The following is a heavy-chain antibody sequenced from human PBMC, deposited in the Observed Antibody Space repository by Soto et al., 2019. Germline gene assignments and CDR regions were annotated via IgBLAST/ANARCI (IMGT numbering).Heavy chain of an antibody. CDR1: GDSVSGNSAA. D-gene: IGHD2-2*01. CDR3: ARGNPWYCSSTSCPYYFDY. J-gene: IGHJ4*02. CDR2: TYYRSKWYN. V-gene: IGHV6-1*01. Sequence: QTLSLTCAISGDSVSGNSAAWNWIRQSPSRVLEWLGRTYYRSKWYNDYAVSVKSRITINPDTSKNQFSLQLNSVTPEDTAVYYCARGNPWYCSSTSCPYYFDYWGQGTLVNVSS.